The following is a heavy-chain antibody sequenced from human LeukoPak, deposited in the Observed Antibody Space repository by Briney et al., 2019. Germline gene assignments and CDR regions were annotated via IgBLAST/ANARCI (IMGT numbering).Heavy chain of an antibody. V-gene: IGHV4-59*08. J-gene: IGHJ4*02. CDR1: GGFISYYY. Sequence: SEPLTLTCSVSGGFISYYYCSWLRQPPGTGLEWIGYIYDSGNTHYNPSLKSRVTISLDMSKNQFSLKVTSVTAADTAVYYCARRSVGTTHFDLWGQGTLVTVSS. CDR2: IYDSGNT. CDR3: ARRSVGTTHFDL. D-gene: IGHD2/OR15-2a*01.